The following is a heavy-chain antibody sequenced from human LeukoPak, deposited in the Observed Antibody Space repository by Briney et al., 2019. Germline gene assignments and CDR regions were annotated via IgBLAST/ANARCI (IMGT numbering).Heavy chain of an antibody. Sequence: SSETLSLTCTVSGGSISSYYWSGIRQPPGKGLGWIGYIYYSGSTNYNPSLKSRVTISVDTSKNQFSLKLSSVTAADTAVYYCARSDTYSSSWYWLVHDAFDIWGQGTMVTVSS. V-gene: IGHV4-59*01. J-gene: IGHJ3*02. CDR2: IYYSGST. CDR3: ARSDTYSSSWYWLVHDAFDI. D-gene: IGHD6-13*01. CDR1: GGSISSYY.